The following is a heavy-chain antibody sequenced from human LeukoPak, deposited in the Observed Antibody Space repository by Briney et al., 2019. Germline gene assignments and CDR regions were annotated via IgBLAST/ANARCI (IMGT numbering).Heavy chain of an antibody. CDR2: IIPIFGTA. J-gene: IGHJ4*02. CDR1: GGTFNSYA. Sequence: GASVKVSCKASGGTFNSYAISWVRQAPGQGLEWMGGIIPIFGTANYAQKFQGRVTITADESTSTAYMELSSLRSEDTAVYYCARDGPVRAGTGWGQGTLVTVSS. D-gene: IGHD6-19*01. V-gene: IGHV1-69*13. CDR3: ARDGPVRAGTG.